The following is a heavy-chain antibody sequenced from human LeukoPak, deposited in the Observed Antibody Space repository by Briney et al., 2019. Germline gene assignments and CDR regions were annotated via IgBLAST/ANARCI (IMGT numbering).Heavy chain of an antibody. CDR2: ISYDGSNK. Sequence: HPGGSLRLSCAASGFTFSSYGMHWVRQAPGKGLEWVAVISYDGSNKYYADSVKGRFTISRDNSKNTLYLQMNSLRAEDTAVYYCARDESSSWGNWFDPWGQGTLVTVSP. V-gene: IGHV3-30*03. CDR3: ARDESSSWGNWFDP. J-gene: IGHJ5*02. CDR1: GFTFSSYG. D-gene: IGHD6-13*01.